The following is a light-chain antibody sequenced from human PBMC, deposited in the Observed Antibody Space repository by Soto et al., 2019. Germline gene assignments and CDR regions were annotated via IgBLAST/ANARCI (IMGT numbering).Light chain of an antibody. V-gene: IGLV1-51*01. Sequence: SVLTQPPSVSAAPGQKVTISCSGSSSNIGGNSVSWYQQLPGTAPKLLIYDDNKRPSGIPDRFSGSKSGTSATLGITGFQTGDAADYYCGSWDSRLSDYVFGNGTKVTV. CDR3: GSWDSRLSDYV. CDR1: SSNIGGNS. CDR2: DDN. J-gene: IGLJ1*01.